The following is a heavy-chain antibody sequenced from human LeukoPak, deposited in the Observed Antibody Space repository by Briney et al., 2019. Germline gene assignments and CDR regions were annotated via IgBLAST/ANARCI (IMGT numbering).Heavy chain of an antibody. J-gene: IGHJ6*03. Sequence: SETLSLTCTVSGGSISSYDWSWIGQPPGKGLEWIGYIYYSGSTNYNPSLKSRVTISVDTSKNQFSLKLSSVTAADTAVYYCAITNSPYYCVGHCYSDYYYYMDVWGKGTTVTVSS. V-gene: IGHV4-59*01. D-gene: IGHD2-21*02. CDR1: GGSISSYD. CDR3: AITNSPYYCVGHCYSDYYYYMDV. CDR2: IYYSGST.